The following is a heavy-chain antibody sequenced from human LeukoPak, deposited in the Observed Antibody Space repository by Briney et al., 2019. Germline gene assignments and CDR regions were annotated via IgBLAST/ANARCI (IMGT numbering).Heavy chain of an antibody. J-gene: IGHJ5*02. CDR1: GGTFSSYA. D-gene: IGHD5-12*01. CDR2: IIPIFGTA. V-gene: IGHV1-69*13. Sequence: SVKVSCKASGGTFSSYAISWVRQAPGQGLEWMGGIIPIFGTANYAQKFQGRVTITADESTSTAYMELSSLRSEDTAVYYCARVGDDIVAGGSWFDPWGQGTLVTVSS. CDR3: ARVGDDIVAGGSWFDP.